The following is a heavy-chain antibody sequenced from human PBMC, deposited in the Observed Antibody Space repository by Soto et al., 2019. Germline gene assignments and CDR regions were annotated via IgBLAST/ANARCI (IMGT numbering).Heavy chain of an antibody. CDR2: MNPNSGNT. Sequence: QVQLVQSGAEVKKPGASVKVSCKASGYTFTSYDINWVRQATGQGLEWMGWMNPNSGNTGYAQKFQGRVTMTRNTSLSTAYLELSSLRSEDTAVYYCARALSSSWSTHYGMDVWGQGTTVTVSS. D-gene: IGHD6-13*01. J-gene: IGHJ6*02. V-gene: IGHV1-8*01. CDR1: GYTFTSYD. CDR3: ARALSSSWSTHYGMDV.